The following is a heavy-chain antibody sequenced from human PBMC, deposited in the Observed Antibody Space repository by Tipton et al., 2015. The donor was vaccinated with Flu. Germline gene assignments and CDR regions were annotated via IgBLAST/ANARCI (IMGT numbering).Heavy chain of an antibody. D-gene: IGHD5-12*01. Sequence: SLRLSCAASGFTFSSYSMNWVRQAPGKGLEWVSSISSSSSYIYYADSVKGRFTISRDNAKNPLYLQMNSLRAEDTAVYYCARSRRLWGGGYVDFGYWGQGTLVTVSS. CDR3: ARSRRLWGGGYVDFGY. CDR1: GFTFSSYS. CDR2: ISSSSSYI. J-gene: IGHJ4*02. V-gene: IGHV3-21*01.